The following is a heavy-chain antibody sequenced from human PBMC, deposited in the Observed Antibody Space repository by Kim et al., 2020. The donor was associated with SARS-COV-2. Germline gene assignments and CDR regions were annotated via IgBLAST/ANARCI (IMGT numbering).Heavy chain of an antibody. D-gene: IGHD4-4*01. CDR2: IWYDGSNK. J-gene: IGHJ4*02. CDR3: ARGDYSNSFDY. V-gene: IGHV3-33*01. CDR1: GFTFSSYG. Sequence: GGSLRLSCAASGFTFSSYGMHWVRQAPGKGLEWVAVIWYDGSNKYYADSVKGRFTISIDNSKNTLYLQMNSLRAEDTAVYYCARGDYSNSFDYWGQGTLVTVSS.